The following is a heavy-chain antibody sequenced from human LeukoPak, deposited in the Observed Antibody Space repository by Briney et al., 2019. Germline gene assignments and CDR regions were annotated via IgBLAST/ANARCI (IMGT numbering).Heavy chain of an antibody. CDR2: ISSGSTFI. D-gene: IGHD6-13*01. J-gene: IGHJ4*02. V-gene: IGHV3-21*01. Sequence: GGSLRLSCAASGFTFSNYVINWVGQAPGKGLEWVSSISSGSTFIYYADSVKGRFTISRDNANTSLFLQMSSLRDGDTAVYYCARGSTSGLKSYYFDCWGQGTLFTVSS. CDR3: ARGSTSGLKSYYFDC. CDR1: GFTFSNYV.